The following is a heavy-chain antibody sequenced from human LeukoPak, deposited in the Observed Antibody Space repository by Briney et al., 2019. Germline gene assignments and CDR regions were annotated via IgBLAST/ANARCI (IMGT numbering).Heavy chain of an antibody. V-gene: IGHV1-3*04. CDR1: GYTFINSA. CDR3: ARGPTDYANWFDP. D-gene: IGHD4-17*01. CDR2: INTGNGNT. J-gene: IGHJ5*02. Sequence: RGASVKVSWKTSGYTFINSAMHWVRQAPEQGLEWMAWINTGNGNTKYSQKFQGRATITRDTSATTAYMELSSLTSEDTAVYYCARGPTDYANWFDPWGQGTLVTVSS.